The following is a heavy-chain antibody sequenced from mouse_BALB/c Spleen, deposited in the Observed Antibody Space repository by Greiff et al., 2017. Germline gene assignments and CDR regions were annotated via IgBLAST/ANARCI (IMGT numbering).Heavy chain of an antibody. D-gene: IGHD1-1*01. CDR3: ARRGRTGFDY. Sequence: QVQLKESGPELVRPGVSVKISCKGSGYTFTDYAMHWVKQSHAKSLEWIGVISTYSGYTNYNQKFKGKATMTVDKSSSTAYMELARLTSEDSAIYYCARRGRTGFDYWGQGTTLTVSS. V-gene: IGHV1-67*01. J-gene: IGHJ2*01. CDR2: ISTYSGYT. CDR1: GYTFTDYA.